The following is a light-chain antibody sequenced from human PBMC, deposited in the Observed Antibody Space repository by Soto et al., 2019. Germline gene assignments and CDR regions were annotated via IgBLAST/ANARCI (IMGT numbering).Light chain of an antibody. V-gene: IGKV3-20*01. J-gene: IGKJ5*01. CDR2: GVS. Sequence: VMTQSPTALSLSREETSTLSCGARQSVAGNLAWYQQKPGQPPRLLIYGVSTRATGVPARFSGSGSGTDFTLTISWLEPEDFAVDYCQQYGSSEIRFGEGTRLEIK. CDR3: QQYGSSEIR. CDR1: QSVAGN.